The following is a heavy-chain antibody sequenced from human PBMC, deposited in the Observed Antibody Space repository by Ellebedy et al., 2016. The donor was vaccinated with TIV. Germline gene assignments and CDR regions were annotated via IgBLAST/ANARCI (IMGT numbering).Heavy chain of an antibody. CDR2: ISSSSSTI. Sequence: GGSLRLSCAASGFTFSSYSMNWVRQAPGKGLEWVSYISSSSSTIYYADSVKGRFTISRDNAKNSLYLQMNGLRDEDTAVYYCARGLTMYYFDYWGQGTLVTVSS. J-gene: IGHJ4*02. D-gene: IGHD3-10*02. V-gene: IGHV3-48*02. CDR3: ARGLTMYYFDY. CDR1: GFTFSSYS.